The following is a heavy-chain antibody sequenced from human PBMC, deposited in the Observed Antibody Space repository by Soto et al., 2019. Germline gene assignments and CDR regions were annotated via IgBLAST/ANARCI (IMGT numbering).Heavy chain of an antibody. D-gene: IGHD1-1*01. V-gene: IGHV4-4*02. CDR3: ARLDGFGY. Sequence: QVQLQESGPGLVKPSGTLSLTCAVSGDSISSSNWWSWVRQPPGKGLEWIGEIYHSGNTNYNPSLKCRFTTPVDKSKNQFSRTLTSVTAADTAVYYCARLDGFGYWGQGTLVTVSS. J-gene: IGHJ4*02. CDR1: GDSISSSNW. CDR2: IYHSGNT.